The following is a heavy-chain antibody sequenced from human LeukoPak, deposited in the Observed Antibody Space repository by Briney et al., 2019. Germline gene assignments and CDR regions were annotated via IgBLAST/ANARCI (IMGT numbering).Heavy chain of an antibody. CDR2: ISAYNGKT. J-gene: IGHJ4*02. V-gene: IGHV1-18*01. CDR1: GGTFSTYG. CDR3: ARDSSSGSYYDSSGYYCDY. Sequence: GASVKVSCKTSGGTFSTYGISWVRQAPGQGLEWMGWISAYNGKTNYAQNLQGRVTMTTDTSTSTACMELRSLRSDDTAVYFCARDSSSGSYYDSSGYYCDYWGQGTLVTVSS. D-gene: IGHD3-22*01.